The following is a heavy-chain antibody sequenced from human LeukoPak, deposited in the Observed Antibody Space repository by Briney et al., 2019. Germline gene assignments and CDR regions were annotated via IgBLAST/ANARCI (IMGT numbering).Heavy chain of an antibody. CDR1: GGSISSNY. J-gene: IGHJ4*02. Sequence: SETLSLTCTVSGGSISSNYWSWIRQPPGKGLEWIGYIYYSGSTDSNPSLKSRVTISVDTSKNQFSLNLSSVTAADTAVYYCARDRGYGDYLNYFDYWGQGTLVTVS. V-gene: IGHV4-59*01. CDR3: ARDRGYGDYLNYFDY. D-gene: IGHD4-17*01. CDR2: IYYSGST.